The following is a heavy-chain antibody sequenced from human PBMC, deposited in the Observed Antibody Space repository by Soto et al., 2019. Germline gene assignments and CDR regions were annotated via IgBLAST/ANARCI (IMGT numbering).Heavy chain of an antibody. D-gene: IGHD1-26*01. CDR2: ISNDGSNE. CDR3: ARDRDSGSYPASKYFDY. J-gene: IGHJ4*02. CDR1: GFTFSSYA. Sequence: GGSLRLSCVASGFTFSSYAMSWVRQAPGKGLEWVAVISNDGSNEYYADSAKGRFTISRDNSKHTLYLQMNSLRAEDTAVYYCARDRDSGSYPASKYFDYWGQGTLVTVSS. V-gene: IGHV3-30-3*01.